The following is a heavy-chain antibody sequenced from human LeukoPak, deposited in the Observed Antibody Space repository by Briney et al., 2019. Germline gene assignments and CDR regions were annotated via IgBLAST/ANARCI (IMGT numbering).Heavy chain of an antibody. CDR1: GASISPYY. V-gene: IGHV4-59*01. Sequence: KPSETLPLTCTVSGASISPYYWSWIRQPPGKGLEWIGYIYYSGSTNYNPSPKSRVTISVDTSKNQFSLKLSSVTAADTAVYYCARVGGYNYMDVWGKGTTVTVSS. D-gene: IGHD3-10*01. CDR2: IYYSGST. CDR3: ARVGGYNYMDV. J-gene: IGHJ6*03.